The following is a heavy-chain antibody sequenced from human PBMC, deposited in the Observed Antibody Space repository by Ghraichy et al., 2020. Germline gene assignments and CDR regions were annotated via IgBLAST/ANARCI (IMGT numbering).Heavy chain of an antibody. CDR2: IYHSGST. V-gene: IGHV4-30-2*01. J-gene: IGHJ3*02. D-gene: IGHD5-24*01. CDR3: ARERRGAFDI. Sequence: SETLSLTCAVSGGSISSGGYSWSWIRQPPGKGLEWIGYIYHSGSTYYNPSLKSRVTISVDRSKNQFSLKLSSVTAADTAVYYCARERRGAFDIWGQGTMVTVSS. CDR1: GGSISSGGYS.